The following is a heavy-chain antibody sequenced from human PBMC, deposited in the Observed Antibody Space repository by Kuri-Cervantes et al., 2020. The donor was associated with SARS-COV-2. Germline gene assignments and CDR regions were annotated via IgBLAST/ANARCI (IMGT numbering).Heavy chain of an antibody. V-gene: IGHV4-34*01. CDR2: INHSGST. CDR3: ARFGRYSSSWYCFDY. Sequence: SQTLSLTCAVYGGSFSGYYWSWIRQPPGKGLEWIGEINHSGSTNYNPSLKSQVTISVDTSKNQFSLKLSSVTAADTAVYYCARFGRYSSSWYCFDYWGQGTLVTVSS. J-gene: IGHJ4*02. D-gene: IGHD6-13*01. CDR1: GGSFSGYY.